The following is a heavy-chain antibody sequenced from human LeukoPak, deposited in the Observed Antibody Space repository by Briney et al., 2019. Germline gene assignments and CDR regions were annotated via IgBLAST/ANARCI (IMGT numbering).Heavy chain of an antibody. D-gene: IGHD1-14*01. CDR2: IYYSGST. Sequence: SETLSLTCTVSGGSISSGDYYWSWIRQPPGKGLEWIGCIYYSGSTYYNPSLKSRVTISVDTSKNQFSLKLSSVTAADTAVYYCARVTRTWAPRFDYWGQGTLVTVSS. CDR3: ARVTRTWAPRFDY. CDR1: GGSISSGDYY. V-gene: IGHV4-30-4*01. J-gene: IGHJ4*02.